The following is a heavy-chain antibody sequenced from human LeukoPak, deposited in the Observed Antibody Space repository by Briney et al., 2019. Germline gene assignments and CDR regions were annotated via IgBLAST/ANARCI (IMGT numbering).Heavy chain of an antibody. CDR2: TYYRSKWYN. CDR3: ARGLEQWLVRWFDP. V-gene: IGHV6-1*01. J-gene: IGHJ5*02. D-gene: IGHD6-19*01. Sequence: SQTLSLTCAISGDSVSSNSASSNWIRQSPSRGLEWLGRTYYRSKWYNEYAVSVKSRITINPDTSKNQFYLQLNSVTPEDTAVYYCARGLEQWLVRWFDPWGQGTLVTVSS. CDR1: GDSVSSNSAS.